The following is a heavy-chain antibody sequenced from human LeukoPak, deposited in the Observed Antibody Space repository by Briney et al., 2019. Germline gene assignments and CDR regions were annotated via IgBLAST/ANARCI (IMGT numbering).Heavy chain of an antibody. D-gene: IGHD6-13*01. CDR2: IGAHNGLR. J-gene: IGHJ4*02. CDR3: ARGEEQQPLYYFDY. CDR1: GYTFTTSG. V-gene: IGHV1-18*01. Sequence: ASVKVSCKSSGYTFTTSGISWLRQAPGQGLEWMAWIGAHNGLRNFAQKFQGRLTLTTDSSTSTTYMEMRSLTSDDTAVYFCARGEEQQPLYYFDYWGQGTLVTVSS.